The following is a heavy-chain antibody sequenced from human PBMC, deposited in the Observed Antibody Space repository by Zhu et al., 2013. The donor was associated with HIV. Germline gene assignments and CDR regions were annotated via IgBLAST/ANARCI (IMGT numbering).Heavy chain of an antibody. J-gene: IGHJ3*02. Sequence: QVQLVQSGAEVKKPGASVKVSCKASGYTFTSYYMHWVRQAPGQGLEWMGIINPSGGSTSYAQKFQGRVTMTRDTSTSTVYMELSSLRSEDTAVYYCARLYCSSTSCYKSAFDIWGQGTMVTVSS. D-gene: IGHD2-2*02. CDR3: ARLYCSSTSCYKSAFDI. CDR2: INPSGGST. V-gene: IGHV1-46*01. CDR1: GYTFTSYY.